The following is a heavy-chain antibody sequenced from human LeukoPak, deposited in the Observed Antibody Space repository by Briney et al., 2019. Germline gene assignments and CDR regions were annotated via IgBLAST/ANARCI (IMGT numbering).Heavy chain of an antibody. J-gene: IGHJ4*02. CDR1: GFTFDDYG. CDR3: ARDFRGGYDFWSGYYTPYYFDY. V-gene: IGHV3-20*04. CDR2: INWNGGST. Sequence: GGSLRLSCAASGFTFDDYGMSWVRQAPGKGLEWVSGINWNGGSTGYADSVKGRFTISRDNAKNSLYLQMNSLRAEDTALYYCARDFRGGYDFWSGYYTPYYFDYWGQGTLVTVSS. D-gene: IGHD3-3*01.